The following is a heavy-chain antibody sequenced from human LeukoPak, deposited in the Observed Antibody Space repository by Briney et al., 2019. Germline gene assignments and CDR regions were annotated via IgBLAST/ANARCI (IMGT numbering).Heavy chain of an antibody. Sequence: ASVKVSCKASGYTFTSYGISWVRQAPGQGLEWMGWISAYNGNTNYAQKFQGRVTMTRDTSISTAYMELSRLRSDDTAVYYCAVIVGATTGYYWGQGTLVTVSS. D-gene: IGHD1-26*01. CDR3: AVIVGATTGYY. V-gene: IGHV1-18*01. J-gene: IGHJ4*02. CDR1: GYTFTSYG. CDR2: ISAYNGNT.